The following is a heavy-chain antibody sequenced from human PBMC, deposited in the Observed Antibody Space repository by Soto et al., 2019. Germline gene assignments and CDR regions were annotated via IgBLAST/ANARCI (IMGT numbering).Heavy chain of an antibody. J-gene: IGHJ5*02. CDR3: ARARETLGFDP. V-gene: IGHV1-8*01. D-gene: IGHD1-26*01. CDR1: GYTFTSYD. Sequence: QVQLVQSGAEVKKPGASVKVSCKASGYTFTSYDINWVRQAAGQGLEWMGWMNPNSGNTAYAQQFQGRVTMTRNTSISTADMELSTLRSEYSAVYYCARARETLGFDPWGQGTLVTVSS. CDR2: MNPNSGNT.